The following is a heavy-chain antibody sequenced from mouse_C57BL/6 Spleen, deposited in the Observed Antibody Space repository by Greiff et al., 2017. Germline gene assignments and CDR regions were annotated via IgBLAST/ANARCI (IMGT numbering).Heavy chain of an antibody. CDR1: GYTFTDYN. CDR2: INPNNGGT. Sequence: EVKLMESGPELVKPGASVKIPCKASGYTFTDYNMDWVKQSHGKSLEWIGDINPNNGGTIYNQKFKGKATLTVDKSSSTAYMELRSLTSEDTAVYYCARRYDYGRYFDYWGQGTTLTVSS. V-gene: IGHV1-18*01. D-gene: IGHD2-4*01. J-gene: IGHJ2*01. CDR3: ARRYDYGRYFDY.